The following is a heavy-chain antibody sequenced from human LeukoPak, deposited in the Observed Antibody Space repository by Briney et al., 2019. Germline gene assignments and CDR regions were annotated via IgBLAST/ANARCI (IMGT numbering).Heavy chain of an antibody. CDR2: INPNSAGT. D-gene: IGHD2-2*01. J-gene: IGHJ4*02. V-gene: IGHV1-2*02. CDR1: GYTFTGYY. CDR3: VRDRTKYCSSTSCPLDY. Sequence: ASVKVSCKASGYTFTGYYVHWVRQAPGQGLEWMGWINPNSAGTNYAQKFQGRVTMTRDTSISTAYMELSRLRSDDTAVYYCVRDRTKYCSSTSCPLDYWGQGTLVTVSS.